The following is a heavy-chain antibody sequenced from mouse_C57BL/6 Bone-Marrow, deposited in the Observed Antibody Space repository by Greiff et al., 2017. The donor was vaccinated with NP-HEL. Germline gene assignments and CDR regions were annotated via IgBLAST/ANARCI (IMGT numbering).Heavy chain of an antibody. CDR1: GYTFTSYT. Sequence: QVQLQQSGAELARPGASVKMSCKASGYTFTSYTMHWVNQRPGQGLEWIGYINPSSGYTKYNQKFKDKATLTADKSSSTAYMQLSSLTSEDSAVYYCARRKMGLRRYYFDYWGQGTTLTVSS. CDR2: INPSSGYT. D-gene: IGHD2-4*01. V-gene: IGHV1-4*01. J-gene: IGHJ2*01. CDR3: ARRKMGLRRYYFDY.